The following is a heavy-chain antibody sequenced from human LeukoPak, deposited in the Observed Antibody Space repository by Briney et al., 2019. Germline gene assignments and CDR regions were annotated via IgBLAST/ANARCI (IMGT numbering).Heavy chain of an antibody. CDR2: IIPIFGTA. CDR1: GYTFTSYG. D-gene: IGHD1-26*01. J-gene: IGHJ4*02. CDR3: ARGPAGGSYYFDY. V-gene: IGHV1-69*13. Sequence: GASVKVSCKASGYTFTSYGISWVRQAPGQGLEWMGGIIPIFGTANYAQKFQGRVTITADESTSTAYMELSSLRSEDTAVYYCARGPAGGSYYFDYWGQGTLVTVSS.